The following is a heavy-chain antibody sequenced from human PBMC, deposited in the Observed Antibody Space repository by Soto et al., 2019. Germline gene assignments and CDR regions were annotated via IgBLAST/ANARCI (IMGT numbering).Heavy chain of an antibody. V-gene: IGHV3-30-3*01. CDR3: ARVDYYGSGSYLVDDY. D-gene: IGHD3-10*01. CDR2: ISYDGSNK. CDR1: GFTFSSYA. Sequence: QVQLVESGGGVVQPGRSLRLSCAASGFTFSSYAMHWVRQAPGKGLEWVAVISYDGSNKYYADSVKGRFTISRDNSKNTLYLQMNSLRAEDTAVYYCARVDYYGSGSYLVDDYWVQGTLVTVSS. J-gene: IGHJ4*02.